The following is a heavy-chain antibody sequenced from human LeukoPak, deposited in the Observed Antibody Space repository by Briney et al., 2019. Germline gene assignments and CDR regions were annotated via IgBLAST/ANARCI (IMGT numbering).Heavy chain of an antibody. CDR3: ARGPGRKQWLVFLRSGLFDY. V-gene: IGHV4-34*01. J-gene: IGHJ4*02. CDR2: INHSGST. Sequence: PSETLSLTCAVYGGSFSGYYWSWIRQPPGKGLEWIGEINHSGSTNYNPSLKSRVTISVDTSKNQFSLKLSSVTAADTAVYYCARGPGRKQWLVFLRSGLFDYWGQGTLVTVSS. CDR1: GGSFSGYY. D-gene: IGHD6-19*01.